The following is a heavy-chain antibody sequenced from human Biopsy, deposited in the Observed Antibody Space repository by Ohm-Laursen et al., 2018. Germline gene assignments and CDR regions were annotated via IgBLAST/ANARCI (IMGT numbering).Heavy chain of an antibody. J-gene: IGHJ5*02. CDR1: GGSISSGGSY. CDR2: ILNSANT. V-gene: IGHV4-31*01. Sequence: PSETLSLTCTVSGGSISSGGSYWSWIRQRPGKGLEWIGYILNSANTYYNPSLKNLITISGDTSKNQFSLKLNSVTAADTAVYYCARGDYFDSNGYFWFDPWGQGTLVTVSS. D-gene: IGHD3-22*01. CDR3: ARGDYFDSNGYFWFDP.